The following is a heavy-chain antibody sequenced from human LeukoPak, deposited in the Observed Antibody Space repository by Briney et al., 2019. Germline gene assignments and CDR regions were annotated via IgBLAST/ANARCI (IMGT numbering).Heavy chain of an antibody. V-gene: IGHV5-51*01. Sequence: GESLKISCKGSGYSFTSYWIGWVRQMPGEGLEWMGIIYPGDSDTRYSPSFQGQVTISADKSISTAYLQLSSLKASDTAMYYCARQEGMIVVDHNWFDPWGQGTLVTVSS. J-gene: IGHJ5*02. D-gene: IGHD3-22*01. CDR2: IYPGDSDT. CDR3: ARQEGMIVVDHNWFDP. CDR1: GYSFTSYW.